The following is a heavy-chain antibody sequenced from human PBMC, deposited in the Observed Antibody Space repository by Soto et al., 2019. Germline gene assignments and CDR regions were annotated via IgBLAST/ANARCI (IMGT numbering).Heavy chain of an antibody. V-gene: IGHV1-2*02. CDR3: ARDWETVAGFDP. D-gene: IGHD1-26*01. Sequence: GAPVKVASRASGYTFTGYYMHWVRQAPGQGLEWMGWINPNSGGTNYAQKFQGRVTMTRDTSISTAYMELSRLRSDDTAVYYCARDWETVAGFDPWGQGTLVTVSS. CDR2: INPNSGGT. CDR1: GYTFTGYY. J-gene: IGHJ5*02.